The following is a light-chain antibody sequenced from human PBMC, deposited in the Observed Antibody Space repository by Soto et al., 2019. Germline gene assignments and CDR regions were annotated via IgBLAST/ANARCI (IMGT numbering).Light chain of an antibody. CDR2: GAF. CDR1: PSVTNF. Sequence: EIVLTQSPATLSLSPGERATLSCRASPSVTNFLVWYQQNTGQAPRLLIYGAFNRATGIPARFSGSGSGTDFTLTISSLEPEDSAIYYCQQRNIWPPVTFGQGTRLEIK. J-gene: IGKJ5*01. CDR3: QQRNIWPPVT. V-gene: IGKV3-11*01.